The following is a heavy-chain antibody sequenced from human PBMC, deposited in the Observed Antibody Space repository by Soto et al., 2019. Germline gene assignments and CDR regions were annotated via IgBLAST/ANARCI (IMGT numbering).Heavy chain of an antibody. Sequence: PGGSLRLSCAASGFTFSSYWMHWVRQAPGKGLVWVSRINSDGSSTSYADSVKGRFTISRDNAKNTLYLQMNSLRAEDTAVYYCAREDYGDYDNYYYYRMGGWGQGTTVTVSS. CDR2: INSDGSST. CDR1: GFTFSSYW. V-gene: IGHV3-74*01. D-gene: IGHD4-17*01. J-gene: IGHJ6*01. CDR3: AREDYGDYDNYYYYRMGG.